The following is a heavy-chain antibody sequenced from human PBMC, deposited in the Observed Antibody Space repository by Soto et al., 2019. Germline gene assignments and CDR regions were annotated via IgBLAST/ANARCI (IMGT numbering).Heavy chain of an antibody. V-gene: IGHV1-69*06. D-gene: IGHD3-22*01. J-gene: IGHJ4*02. Sequence: QVQLVQSGAEVKKPGSSVKVSCKASGGTFSSYAISWVRQAPGQGLEWMGGIIPIFGTANYAQKLQGRVTMTTDTSTSTAYMELSSLRSDDTAVYYCARVRETYYYDSRGYPPFDYWGQGTLVTVSS. CDR2: IIPIFGTA. CDR3: ARVRETYYYDSRGYPPFDY. CDR1: GGTFSSYA.